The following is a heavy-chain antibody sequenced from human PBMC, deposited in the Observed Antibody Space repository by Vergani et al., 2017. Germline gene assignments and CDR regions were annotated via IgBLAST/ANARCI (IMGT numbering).Heavy chain of an antibody. CDR2: ISSSGSP. J-gene: IGHJ3*01. D-gene: IGHD3-10*01. CDR1: GDSISRSHYY. V-gene: IGHV4-39*02. Sequence: QLQLQESGPGLVKPSETLSLSCRVAGDSISRSHYYWGFIRQPPGKGLEWIGSISSSGSPYYNPTLKSRLSFSVDTSKNLFSLRLKSVTATYTGMYYCARPVGPSAIADGYHVWGQGTMVTVS. CDR3: ARPVGPSAIADGYHV.